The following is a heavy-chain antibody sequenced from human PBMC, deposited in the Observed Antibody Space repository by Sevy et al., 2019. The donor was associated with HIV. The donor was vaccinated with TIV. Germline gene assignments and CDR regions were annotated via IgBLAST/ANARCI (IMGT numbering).Heavy chain of an antibody. CDR3: VRDQKGQFSAYDGAGYYDMDV. J-gene: IGHJ6*02. V-gene: IGHV3-21*01. CDR1: GFTFNTFS. CDR2: ISSSSNYI. Sequence: GGSLRLSCAASGFTFNTFSMNWVRQRPEKGLEWVSSISSSSNYIFYAVSVEGRFTISRDNAKDSLYLQMNSLRAEDTAVYYGVRDQKGQFSAYDGAGYYDMDVWGPGTTVTVSS. D-gene: IGHD5-12*01.